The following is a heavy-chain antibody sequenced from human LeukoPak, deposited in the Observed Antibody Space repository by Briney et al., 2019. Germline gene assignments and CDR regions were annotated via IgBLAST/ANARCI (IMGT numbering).Heavy chain of an antibody. J-gene: IGHJ4*02. CDR2: IYYSGST. D-gene: IGHD3-9*01. CDR1: GGSISSSSYY. CDR3: ARLVDYDILTGPQSDY. Sequence: SETLSLTCTVSGGSISSSSYYWGWIRQPPGKGLEWIGSIYYSGSTYYNPSLESRVTISVDTSKNQFSLKLSSVTAADTAVYYCARLVDYDILTGPQSDYWGQGTLVTVSS. V-gene: IGHV4-39*01.